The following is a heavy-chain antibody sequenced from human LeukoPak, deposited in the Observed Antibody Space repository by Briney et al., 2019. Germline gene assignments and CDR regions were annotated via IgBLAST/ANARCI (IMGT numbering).Heavy chain of an antibody. Sequence: GRSLRLSCAASGFTFSRYAMYWVRQAPGKGLEWVAVISYDGSEKYYADSVKGRFTISRDNSKNTLYLQMNSLRAEDTAVYYCARGGWFIVDYWGQGALVTVSS. J-gene: IGHJ4*02. V-gene: IGHV3-30-3*01. CDR1: GFTFSRYA. CDR3: ARGGWFIVDY. CDR2: ISYDGSEK. D-gene: IGHD3-10*01.